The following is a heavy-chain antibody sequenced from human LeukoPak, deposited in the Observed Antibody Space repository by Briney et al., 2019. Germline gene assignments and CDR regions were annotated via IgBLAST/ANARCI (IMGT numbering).Heavy chain of an antibody. Sequence: PGGSPRLSCAASGFSFRTHSMKWVRQAPGKGLEWVSSITSFGSDIYYADSVKGRFTISRDDGKNSLYLQMNSLGAEDSAVYYCARAHDFWSGYGGNYMDVWGKGTTVTVSS. CDR3: ARAHDFWSGYGGNYMDV. V-gene: IGHV3-21*01. CDR1: GFSFRTHS. CDR2: ITSFGSDI. J-gene: IGHJ6*03. D-gene: IGHD3-3*01.